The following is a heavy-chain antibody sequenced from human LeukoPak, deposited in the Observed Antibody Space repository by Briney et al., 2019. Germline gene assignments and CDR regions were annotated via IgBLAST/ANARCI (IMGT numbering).Heavy chain of an antibody. CDR2: INHRAST. V-gene: IGHV4-34*01. D-gene: IGHD5-12*01. CDR1: GGSFSTYS. CDR3: ARGFSPGLRFDP. Sequence: SETLSLTCAVYGGSFSTYSWSWIRQPPGKGLEWIGEINHRASTTYNPSLKSRVAISIYTSKNQFSLNLRSVTAADTAVYYCARGFSPGLRFDPWGQGTLVTVSS. J-gene: IGHJ5*02.